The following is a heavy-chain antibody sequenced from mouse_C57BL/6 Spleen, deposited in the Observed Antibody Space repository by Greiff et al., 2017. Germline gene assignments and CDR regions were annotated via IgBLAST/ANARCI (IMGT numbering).Heavy chain of an antibody. CDR3: AKRYYGNYAMDY. CDR2: INPSSGYP. V-gene: IGHV1-7*01. Sequence: VQLQQSGAELAKPGASVKLSCKASGYTFTSYWMHWVKQRPGQGLEWIGYINPSSGYPKSNQKFKDKATLTADKSSSTAYMQLSSLTYVESAVDYCAKRYYGNYAMDYWGQGTSVTVSS. CDR1: GYTFTSYW. J-gene: IGHJ4*01. D-gene: IGHD2-1*01.